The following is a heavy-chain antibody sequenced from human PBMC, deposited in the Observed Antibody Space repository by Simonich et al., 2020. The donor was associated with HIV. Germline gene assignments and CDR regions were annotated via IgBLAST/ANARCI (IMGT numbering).Heavy chain of an antibody. CDR1: GYTFTDYY. CDR3: ATPSLAATAFDY. CDR2: VAPEDGEA. J-gene: IGHJ4*02. Sequence: EVQLVQSGAEVKKPGATVKISCKVSGYTFTDYYIHWVQQAPGKGLEWMGLVAPEDGEAKFAEKFQGRVTITADTSTDTAYMELSGLRSEDTAVYYCATPSLAATAFDYWGQGTLVTVSS. V-gene: IGHV1-69-2*01. D-gene: IGHD2-15*01.